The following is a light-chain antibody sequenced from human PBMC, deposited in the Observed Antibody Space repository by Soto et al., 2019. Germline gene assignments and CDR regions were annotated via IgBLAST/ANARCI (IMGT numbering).Light chain of an antibody. Sequence: EIVLTQSPGTLSLSPGERATLSCRASQSVSSNYLAWYQQTPGQAPKLLIYGASSRATGIPDRFSGSGSGTDVMLTISRLEPEDFAVFYWQQSGNSFPRTFGGGTKLEI. CDR3: QQSGNSFPRT. V-gene: IGKV3-20*01. J-gene: IGKJ4*01. CDR2: GAS. CDR1: QSVSSNY.